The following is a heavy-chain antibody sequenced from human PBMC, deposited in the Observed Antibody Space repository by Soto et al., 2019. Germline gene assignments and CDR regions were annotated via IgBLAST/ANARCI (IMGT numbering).Heavy chain of an antibody. V-gene: IGHV3-15*07. CDR2: IKSKIDGGTT. J-gene: IGHJ4*02. CDR1: GFTFTNAW. CDR3: TTVFNYEEPY. D-gene: IGHD4-4*01. Sequence: GGSLSLSCAASGFTFTNAWMNWVRQAPGKGLEWVGRIKSKIDGGTTDNAAPVKGRFTISRDDSKDTLYLQMNSLKTEDTAVYYCTTVFNYEEPYWGQGTLVTVSS.